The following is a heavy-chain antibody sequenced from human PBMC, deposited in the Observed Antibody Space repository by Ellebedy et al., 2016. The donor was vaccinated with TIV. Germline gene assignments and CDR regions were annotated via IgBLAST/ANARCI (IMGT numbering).Heavy chain of an antibody. CDR1: GFTVTNDY. CDR3: DRSGYSYGPTYYFDY. D-gene: IGHD5-18*01. V-gene: IGHV3-66*02. CDR2: IDSGGSS. Sequence: GESLKISXVASGFTVTNDYMTWVRQAPGKGLEWVSVIDSGGSSYYADSVKGRFTISRDSPKNTLYLQMNSLRAEDTAVYYCDRSGYSYGPTYYFDYWGQGTLVTVSS. J-gene: IGHJ4*02.